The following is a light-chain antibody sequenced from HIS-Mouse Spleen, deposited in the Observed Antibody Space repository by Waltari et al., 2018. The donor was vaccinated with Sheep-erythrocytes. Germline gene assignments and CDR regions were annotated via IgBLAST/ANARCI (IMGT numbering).Light chain of an antibody. CDR2: DVS. Sequence: QSALTQPRSVSGSPGQSVTISCPGTSSDVVGYNYVSWYHQHPGKAPKLMIYDVSKRPSGVPDRFSGSKSGNTASLTISGLQAEDEADYYCCSYAGSYNHVFATGTKVTVL. CDR3: CSYAGSYNHV. J-gene: IGLJ1*01. V-gene: IGLV2-11*01. CDR1: SSDVVGYNY.